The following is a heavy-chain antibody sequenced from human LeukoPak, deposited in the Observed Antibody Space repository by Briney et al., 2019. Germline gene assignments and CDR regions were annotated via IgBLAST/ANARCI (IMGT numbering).Heavy chain of an antibody. J-gene: IGHJ3*02. Sequence: GGSLRLSCAASGFTFSSYSMNWVRQAPGKGLEWVSYISSSSSTIYYADSVKGRFTISKDNAKNSLYLQMNSLRAEDTAVYYCARVRVRYNWNYDAFDIWGQGTMVTVSS. D-gene: IGHD1-7*01. CDR3: ARVRVRYNWNYDAFDI. CDR2: ISSSSSTI. CDR1: GFTFSSYS. V-gene: IGHV3-48*01.